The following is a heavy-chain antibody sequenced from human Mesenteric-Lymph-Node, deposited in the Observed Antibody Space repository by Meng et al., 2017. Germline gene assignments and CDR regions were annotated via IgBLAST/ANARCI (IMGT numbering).Heavy chain of an antibody. V-gene: IGHV3-48*03. CDR2: ISSSGSTI. J-gene: IGHJ6*02. CDR1: GFTFSSYE. CDR3: ARDFLRRNYYGMDV. Sequence: GGSLRLSCAASGFTFSSYEMNWVRQAPGQGLEWVSYISSSGSTIYYADSVKCRFTISRDNAKNSLYLQMNSLRAEDTAVYYCARDFLRRNYYGMDVWGQGTTVTVSS. D-gene: IGHD3-3*01.